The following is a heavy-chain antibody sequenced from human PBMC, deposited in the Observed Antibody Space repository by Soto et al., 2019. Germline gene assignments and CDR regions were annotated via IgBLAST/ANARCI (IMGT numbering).Heavy chain of an antibody. Sequence: GESMKISCQASGYSFTAYWITWVRQMPGKGLEWMATIDPSDSYVDYSPSFRGHVTFSVDRSITTVYLQWNSLKASDSAMYFCTRRASSSFYHFDFWGQGALVTVSS. V-gene: IGHV5-10-1*01. D-gene: IGHD2-2*01. J-gene: IGHJ4*02. CDR1: GYSFTAYW. CDR3: TRRASSSFYHFDF. CDR2: IDPSDSYV.